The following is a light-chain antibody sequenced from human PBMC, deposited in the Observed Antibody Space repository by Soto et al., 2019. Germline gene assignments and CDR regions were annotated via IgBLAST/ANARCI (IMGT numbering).Light chain of an antibody. V-gene: IGKV3-20*01. Sequence: VLTQFPGTLSLSPGERATLSCRASQTISINYLAWYQQKPGQAPRLLIYGASSRATGVPDRFSGSGSATDFTLTISRLEPEDFAVYYCQHFGSSPLPFGGGTTVETK. J-gene: IGKJ4*01. CDR3: QHFGSSPLP. CDR2: GAS. CDR1: QTISINY.